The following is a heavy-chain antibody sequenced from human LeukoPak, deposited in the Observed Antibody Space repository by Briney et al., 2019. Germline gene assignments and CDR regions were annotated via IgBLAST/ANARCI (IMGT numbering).Heavy chain of an antibody. Sequence: ASVKVSCKVSGFTLTQISIHWVRQAPGKGLEWMGGFEPEDGETNYAQKFQGRVTMTEDTPTDTAYMELSSLISEDTAVYFCAAGAVMDAYYLDYWGQGTLVTVSS. V-gene: IGHV1-24*01. CDR3: AAGAVMDAYYLDY. D-gene: IGHD3-16*01. CDR1: GFTLTQIS. J-gene: IGHJ4*02. CDR2: FEPEDGET.